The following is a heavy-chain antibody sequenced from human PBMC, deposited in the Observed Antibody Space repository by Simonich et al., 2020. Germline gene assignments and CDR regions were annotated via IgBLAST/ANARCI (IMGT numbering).Heavy chain of an antibody. J-gene: IGHJ4*02. CDR3: ARDVDTAMVFDY. Sequence: EVQLVESGGGLVKPGGSLRLSCAASGFTFSSYSMNWVRQAPGKGMGLVASIRSSSSYIYYADSGKGRFTISRDNAKNSRYLQMNSLRAEDTAVYYCARDVDTAMVFDYWGQGTLVTVSS. V-gene: IGHV3-21*01. D-gene: IGHD5-18*01. CDR2: IRSSSSYI. CDR1: GFTFSSYS.